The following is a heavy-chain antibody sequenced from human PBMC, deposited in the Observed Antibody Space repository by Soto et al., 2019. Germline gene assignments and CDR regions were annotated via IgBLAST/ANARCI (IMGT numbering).Heavy chain of an antibody. V-gene: IGHV3-21*01. J-gene: IGHJ6*03. CDR2: ISSSSSYI. D-gene: IGHD6-6*01. Sequence: EVQLVESGGGLVKPGGSLRLSCAASGFTFSSYSMNWVRQAPGKGLEWVSSISSSSSYIYYADSVKGRCTISRDNAKNSLYLQMNSLRAEDTAVYYCAREAARPRYYYYMDVWGKGTTVTVSS. CDR1: GFTFSSYS. CDR3: AREAARPRYYYYMDV.